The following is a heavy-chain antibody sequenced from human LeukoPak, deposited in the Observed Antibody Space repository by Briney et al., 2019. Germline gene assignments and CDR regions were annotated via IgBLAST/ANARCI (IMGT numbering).Heavy chain of an antibody. J-gene: IGHJ4*02. Sequence: GRSLKLSCAASGFTFSSYAMHWARQPPGRGLEWLTVISNDGSTKYYADSVRGRFTISRDNSKNTLYLQINGLRLNDTAVYYCARAMVRGVPFDYWGQGTLVTVSS. CDR3: ARAMVRGVPFDY. V-gene: IGHV3-30-3*01. CDR2: ISNDGSTK. CDR1: GFTFSSYA. D-gene: IGHD3-10*01.